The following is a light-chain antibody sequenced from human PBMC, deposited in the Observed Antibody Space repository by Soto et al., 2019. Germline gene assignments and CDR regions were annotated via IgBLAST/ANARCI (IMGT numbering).Light chain of an antibody. Sequence: DIQMTQSPSTLSASVGDRVTITCRASQSINNYLAWYQQKPGKAPKLVIYKASTLESGVPSRFSGSGSGTEFTLSISSLLPDDFATYYCQQYESFPRTFGQGPKVEIK. V-gene: IGKV1-5*03. J-gene: IGKJ1*01. CDR3: QQYESFPRT. CDR2: KAS. CDR1: QSINNY.